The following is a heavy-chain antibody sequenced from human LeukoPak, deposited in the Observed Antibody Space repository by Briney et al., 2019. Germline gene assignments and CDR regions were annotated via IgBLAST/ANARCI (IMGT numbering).Heavy chain of an antibody. V-gene: IGHV3-33*01. CDR2: IWYDGSNK. CDR1: GFTFSSYG. J-gene: IGHJ6*02. Sequence: PGRSLRLSCAASGFTFSSYGMHWVRQAPGKGLEWVAVIWYDGSNKYYADSVKGRFTISRDNAKNSLYLQMNSLRAEDTAVYYCARDYSSVAVAGTPDYGMDVWGQGTTVTVSS. D-gene: IGHD6-19*01. CDR3: ARDYSSVAVAGTPDYGMDV.